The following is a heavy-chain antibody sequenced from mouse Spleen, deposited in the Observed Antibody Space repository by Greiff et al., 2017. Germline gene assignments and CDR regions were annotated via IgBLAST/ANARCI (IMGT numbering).Heavy chain of an antibody. J-gene: IGHJ4*01. Sequence: DVQLVESGGGLVQPGGSMKLSCVASGFTFSNYWMNWVRQSPEKGLEWVAEIRLKSNNYATHYAESVKGRFTISRDDSKSSVYLQMNNLRAEDTGIYYCTSYYRYDDAMDYWGQGTSVTVSS. V-gene: IGHV6-6*02. D-gene: IGHD2-14*01. CDR3: TSYYRYDDAMDY. CDR2: IRLKSNNYAT. CDR1: GFTFSNYW.